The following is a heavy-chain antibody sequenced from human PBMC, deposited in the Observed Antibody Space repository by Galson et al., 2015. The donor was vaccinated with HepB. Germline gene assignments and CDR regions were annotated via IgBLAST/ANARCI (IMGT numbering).Heavy chain of an antibody. J-gene: IGHJ3*02. CDR1: GYSFTSYW. CDR3: ARPKQKAVAGPDAFDI. D-gene: IGHD6-19*01. CDR2: IDPSDSYT. Sequence: QSGAEVKKPGESLRISCKGSGYSFTSYWISWVRQMPGKGLEWMGRIDPSDSYTNYSPSFQGHVTISADKSISTAYLQWSSLKASDTAMYYCARPKQKAVAGPDAFDIWGQGTMVTVSS. V-gene: IGHV5-10-1*01.